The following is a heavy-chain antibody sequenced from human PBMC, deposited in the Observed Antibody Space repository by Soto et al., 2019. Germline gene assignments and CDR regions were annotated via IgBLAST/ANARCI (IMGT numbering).Heavy chain of an antibody. CDR2: ISNDGSNE. J-gene: IGHJ4*02. CDR1: GFTFRWFG. D-gene: IGHD3-10*01. Sequence: GGSLRLSCAGSGFTFRWFGMNWVRQAPGKGLEWVARISNDGSNEYYVDSVKGRFTISRDNSKNTLYLQMDSLRAEDTAVYYCAKGEVRGIIPSYFDYWGRGTRVTVAS. V-gene: IGHV3-30*18. CDR3: AKGEVRGIIPSYFDY.